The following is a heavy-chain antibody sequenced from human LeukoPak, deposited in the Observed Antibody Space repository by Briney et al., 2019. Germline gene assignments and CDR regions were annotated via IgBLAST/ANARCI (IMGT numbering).Heavy chain of an antibody. D-gene: IGHD6-13*01. J-gene: IGHJ2*01. CDR3: ARDRPFTAAAGSSGFDY. CDR1: GDSVSSNSAA. CDR2: TYYRYKWYN. V-gene: IGHV6-1*01. Sequence: SQTLSLTCAISGDSVSSNSAAWNWIRQSPSRGLEWLGRTYYRYKWYNDYAVSVKRRITINPDTSKHQFSLQLNSVPPEDTAVYYCARDRPFTAAAGSSGFDYWGRGTLVTVSS.